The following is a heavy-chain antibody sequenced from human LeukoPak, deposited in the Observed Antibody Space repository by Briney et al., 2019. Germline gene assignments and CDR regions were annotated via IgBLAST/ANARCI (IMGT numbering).Heavy chain of an antibody. CDR1: GFTFSSYW. J-gene: IGHJ3*02. CDR3: AKEPHSDYSDHTDSFDI. V-gene: IGHV3-74*01. Sequence: PGGSLRLSCAASGFTFSSYWMHWVRQAPAKGLVWVSCINGDGTSTDYADSVKGRFSISRDNAKNTLYLQMNSLRSEDTAVYYCAKEPHSDYSDHTDSFDIWGQETMVTVSS. CDR2: INGDGTST. D-gene: IGHD4-17*01.